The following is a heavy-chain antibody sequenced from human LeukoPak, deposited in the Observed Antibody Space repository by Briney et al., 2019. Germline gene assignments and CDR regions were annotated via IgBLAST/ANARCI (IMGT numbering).Heavy chain of an antibody. D-gene: IGHD3-10*01. J-gene: IGHJ4*02. CDR2: ISGSGANT. CDR1: GFTFNNYA. V-gene: IGHV3-23*01. CDR3: AKDRFSSDYFDY. Sequence: GSLRLSCAASGFTFNNYAMSWVRQAPGKGLEWVSGISGSGANTYYADSVKGRFTISRDNSKNTLYLQMNSLRAEDTAVYYCAKDRFSSDYFDYWGQGTLVTVSS.